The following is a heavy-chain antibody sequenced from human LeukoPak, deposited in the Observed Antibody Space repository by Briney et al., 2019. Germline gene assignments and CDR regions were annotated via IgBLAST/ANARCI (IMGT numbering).Heavy chain of an antibody. J-gene: IGHJ4*02. CDR3: ARDSSGYAYYFDY. Sequence: YIYYSGNTNYNPSLSSRVTMSVDTSKNQLSLKLSSVTAADTAVYYCARDSSGYAYYFDYWGQGTRVTVSS. D-gene: IGHD5-12*01. V-gene: IGHV4-59*01. CDR2: IYYSGNT.